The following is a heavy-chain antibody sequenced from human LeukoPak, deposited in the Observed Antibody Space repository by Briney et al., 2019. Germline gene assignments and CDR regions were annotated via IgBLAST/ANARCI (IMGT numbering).Heavy chain of an antibody. J-gene: IGHJ4*02. CDR2: IYHSGST. D-gene: IGHD3-3*01. Sequence: SETLSLTCAVSGYSISSGYYWGWIRQPPGKGLEWIGSIYHSGSTYYNPSLKSRVTISVDTSKNQFSLKLSSVAAADTAVYYCLITIFGVVPPGGYFDYWGQGTLVTVSS. CDR3: LITIFGVVPPGGYFDY. CDR1: GYSISSGYY. V-gene: IGHV4-38-2*01.